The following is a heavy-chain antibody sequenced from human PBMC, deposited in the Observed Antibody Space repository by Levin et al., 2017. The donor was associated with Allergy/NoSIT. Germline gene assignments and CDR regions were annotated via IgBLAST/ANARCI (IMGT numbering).Heavy chain of an antibody. Sequence: GGSLRLFCAASGFTFNNYAMSWVRQAPGKGLEWVSAIINSGVGTYYADSVKGRFTISRDNSKNTMYLQMNSLRAEDTAVYFCAKDAIRGSDQPYYFDYWGQGTLVTASS. D-gene: IGHD6-19*01. J-gene: IGHJ4*02. CDR3: AKDAIRGSDQPYYFDY. CDR2: IINSGVGT. CDR1: GFTFNNYA. V-gene: IGHV3-23*01.